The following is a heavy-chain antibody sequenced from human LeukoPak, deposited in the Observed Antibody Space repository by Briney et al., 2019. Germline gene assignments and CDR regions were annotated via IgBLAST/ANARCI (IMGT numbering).Heavy chain of an antibody. D-gene: IGHD4-23*01. CDR1: GFTFDDYA. CDR2: ISWNSGSI. V-gene: IGHV3-9*01. Sequence: GGSLRLSCAASGFTFDDYAMHWVRQAPGKGLGWVSGISWNSGSIGYADSVKGRFTISRDNAKNSLYLQMNSLRAEDTALYYCAKDMGYGGEGYYFDYWGQGTLVTVSS. CDR3: AKDMGYGGEGYYFDY. J-gene: IGHJ4*02.